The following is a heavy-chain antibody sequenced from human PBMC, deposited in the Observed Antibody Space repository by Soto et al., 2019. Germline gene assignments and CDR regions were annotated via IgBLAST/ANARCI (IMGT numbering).Heavy chain of an antibody. Sequence: PFVPLSLTSTVSDGNIRNLYCRWIRKTPGKGLEWIGYIYYSGSTNYNPSLKSRVTISVDTSKNQFSLKLSSVTAADTAVYYCARASLVEIGFFDYWGQGTLVTGSS. CDR1: DGNIRNLY. D-gene: IGHD2-2*01. V-gene: IGHV4-59*11. CDR3: ARASLVEIGFFDY. J-gene: IGHJ4*02. CDR2: IYYSGST.